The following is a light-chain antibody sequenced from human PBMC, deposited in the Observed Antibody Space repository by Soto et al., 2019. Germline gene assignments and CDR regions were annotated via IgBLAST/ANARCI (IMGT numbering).Light chain of an antibody. CDR1: SSDVGGYDS. Sequence: QSALTQPASVSGSPGQSITISCTGTSSDVGGYDSVSWYQQHPGKVPKLMLYEVSNRPSGVSNRFSGSKSGNTASLTISGLHMEDEAHYYCSSYTTTSTLVFGGGTKLTVL. V-gene: IGLV2-14*01. CDR3: SSYTTTSTLV. CDR2: EVS. J-gene: IGLJ2*01.